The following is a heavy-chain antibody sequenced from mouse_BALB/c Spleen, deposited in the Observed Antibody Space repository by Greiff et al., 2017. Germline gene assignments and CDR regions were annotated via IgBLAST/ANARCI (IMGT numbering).Heavy chain of an antibody. J-gene: IGHJ4*01. D-gene: IGHD2-3*01. Sequence: EVKLMESGGGLVKPGGSLKLSCAASGFTFSSYAMSWVRQTPEKRLEWVATISSGGSYTYYPDSVKGRFTISRDNAKNTLYLQMSSLRSEDTAMYYCARHLDGYHAMDYWGQGTSVTVSS. CDR1: GFTFSSYA. CDR2: ISSGGSYT. CDR3: ARHLDGYHAMDY. V-gene: IGHV5-9-3*01.